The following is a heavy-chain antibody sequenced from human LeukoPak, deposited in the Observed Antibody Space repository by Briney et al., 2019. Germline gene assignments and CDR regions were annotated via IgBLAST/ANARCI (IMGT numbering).Heavy chain of an antibody. J-gene: IGHJ6*02. D-gene: IGHD3-9*01. V-gene: IGHV1-18*01. Sequence: ASVKVSCKASGYTFTSYGISWVRQAPGQGLEWMGWISAYNGNTNYAQKLQGRVTMTTDTSTSTAYMELRSLRSDDTAVYYCARSFLTGPIDPYGMDVWGQGTTVTVSS. CDR1: GYTFTSYG. CDR3: ARSFLTGPIDPYGMDV. CDR2: ISAYNGNT.